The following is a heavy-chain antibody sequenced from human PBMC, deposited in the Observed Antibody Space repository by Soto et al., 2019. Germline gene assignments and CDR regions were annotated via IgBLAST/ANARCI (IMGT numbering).Heavy chain of an antibody. D-gene: IGHD3-22*01. V-gene: IGHV3-48*02. J-gene: IGHJ4*02. Sequence: EVQLVESGGGLVQPGVSLRLSCAASGFTFSSYTMVWVRQAPGKGLEWISYISSSSTTIYYADSVKGRFTISRDNAKNCLFLQMNSLRDGDTAMYYCVSDLTYYADRTGYYPAYWGQGALVTGSS. CDR2: ISSSSTTI. CDR3: VSDLTYYADRTGYYPAY. CDR1: GFTFSSYT.